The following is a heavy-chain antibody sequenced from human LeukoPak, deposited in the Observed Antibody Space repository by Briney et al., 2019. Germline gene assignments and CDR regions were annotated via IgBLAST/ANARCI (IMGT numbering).Heavy chain of an antibody. D-gene: IGHD2-2*01. CDR2: IWYDGSKE. Sequence: PGRSLRLSCAASGSIFGSYGMHWVRQAPGKGLEWVAVIWYDGSKEFYADSVKGRFTISRDNSKNRLSLQMNSLRAEDTAMYYCVGASAEGYFDSWGQGTLVTVSA. J-gene: IGHJ4*02. CDR3: VGASAEGYFDS. V-gene: IGHV3-33*08. CDR1: GSIFGSYG.